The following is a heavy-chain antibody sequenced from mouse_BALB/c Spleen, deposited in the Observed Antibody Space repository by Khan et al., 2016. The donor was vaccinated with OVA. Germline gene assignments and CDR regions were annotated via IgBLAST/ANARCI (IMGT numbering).Heavy chain of an antibody. CDR3: ASRNYFGYTFAY. Sequence: VQLQESGAELARPGASVKLSCKAPGYTFTDYYINWVKQRTGQGLEWIGEISPGSGDTYYNERFKGKATLTADNSSSTAYMQLSSLTSEASGVYYCASRNYFGYTFAYWGQGTLVTVSA. J-gene: IGHJ3*01. CDR2: ISPGSGDT. D-gene: IGHD1-2*01. CDR1: GYTFTDYY. V-gene: IGHV1-77*01.